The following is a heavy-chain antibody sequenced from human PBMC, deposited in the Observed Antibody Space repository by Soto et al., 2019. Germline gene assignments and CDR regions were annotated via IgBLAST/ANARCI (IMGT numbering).Heavy chain of an antibody. CDR2: ISYDGSNK. CDR1: GFTFSSYG. J-gene: IGHJ5*02. D-gene: IGHD1-20*01. CDR3: AKGRGITGTNKGWFDP. V-gene: IGHV3-30*18. Sequence: GGSLRLSCAASGFTFSSYGMHWVRQAPGKGLEWVAVISYDGSNKYYADSVKGRFTISRDNSKNTLYLQMNSLRAEDTAVYYCAKGRGITGTNKGWFDPWGQGTLVTVSS.